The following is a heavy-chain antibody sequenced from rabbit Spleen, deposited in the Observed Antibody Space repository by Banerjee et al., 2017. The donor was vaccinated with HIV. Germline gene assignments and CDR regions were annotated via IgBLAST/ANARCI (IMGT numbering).Heavy chain of an antibody. V-gene: IGHV1S45*01. Sequence: QQQLVESGGGLVKPGASLTLTCKASGFSFTNTYWMSWVRQAPGKGLEWIGIILENDDTYYANWAKGRFTISKTSSNTVTLQMTSLTAADTATCFCARDLLGVIGWNFNLWGQGTLVTVS. J-gene: IGHJ4*01. D-gene: IGHD1-1*01. CDR1: GFSFTNTYW. CDR3: ARDLLGVIGWNFNL. CDR2: ILENDDT.